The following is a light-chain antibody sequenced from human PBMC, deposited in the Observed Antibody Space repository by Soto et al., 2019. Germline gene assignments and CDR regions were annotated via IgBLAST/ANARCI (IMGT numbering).Light chain of an antibody. CDR1: QSIKY. V-gene: IGKV1-39*01. J-gene: IGKJ4*01. CDR2: TAS. CDR3: QQSDSAPLT. Sequence: DIQMTQSPSSLSASVGDRVTITCRASQSIKYLNWYQQIPGRAPKFLIATASILQRGVPSRFSGRGSGTEFSLTINTLQREDFAPYYCQQSDSAPLTFGGGTKVEIK.